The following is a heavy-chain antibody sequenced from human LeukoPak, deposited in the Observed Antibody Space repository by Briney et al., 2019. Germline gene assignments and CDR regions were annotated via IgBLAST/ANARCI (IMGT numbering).Heavy chain of an antibody. CDR2: IYHSGST. J-gene: IGHJ4*02. V-gene: IGHV4-30-2*01. CDR3: ARSLYDILTGYALPIDY. D-gene: IGHD3-9*01. CDR1: GGSISSGGYY. Sequence: SETLSLTCTVSGGSISSGGYYWSWIRQPPGKGLEWIGYIYHSGSTYYNPSLKSRVTISVDRSKNQFSLKLSSVTAADTAVYYCARSLYDILTGYALPIDYWGQGTLVTVSS.